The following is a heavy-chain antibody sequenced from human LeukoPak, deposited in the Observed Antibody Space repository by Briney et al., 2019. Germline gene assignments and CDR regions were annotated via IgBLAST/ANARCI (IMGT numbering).Heavy chain of an antibody. V-gene: IGHV1-2*02. CDR1: GYTFTGYY. Sequence: GASVKVSCKASGYTFTGYYMHWVRQAPGQGLEWMGWINPNSGGTNYAQKFQGRVTMTRDTSISTAYMELSSLRSEDTAVYYCAIAPIAVAAGFWGQGTLVTVSS. CDR3: AIAPIAVAAGF. D-gene: IGHD6-19*01. J-gene: IGHJ4*02. CDR2: INPNSGGT.